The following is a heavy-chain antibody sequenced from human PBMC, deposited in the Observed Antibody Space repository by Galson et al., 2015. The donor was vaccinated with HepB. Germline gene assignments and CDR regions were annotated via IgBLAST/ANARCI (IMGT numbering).Heavy chain of an antibody. J-gene: IGHJ3*02. CDR1: GFRFSNYW. V-gene: IGHV3-74*01. D-gene: IGHD3-9*01. CDR3: ARADTFDI. Sequence: SLRLSCAGSGFRFSNYWMHWIRQAPGKGLVWVSRMNSDGSSTSYADSVKGRFTISRDNAKNTLYLQMNSLRAEDTAVYYCARADTFDIWGQGTMVTVSS. CDR2: MNSDGSST.